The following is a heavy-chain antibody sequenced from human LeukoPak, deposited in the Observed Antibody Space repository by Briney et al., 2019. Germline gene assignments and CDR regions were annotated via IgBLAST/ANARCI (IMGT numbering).Heavy chain of an antibody. CDR2: VSGPGTTT. CDR3: ARVELYASGWYGSVDY. Sequence: GGSLRLSCEASGFTFINYAMNWVRQAPEKGLEWVSTVSGPGTTTYYADSVKGRFTVSRDNSKNTLYLQMDSLRTEDTAVYYCARVELYASGWYGSVDYWGQGTLVAVSS. CDR1: GFTFINYA. V-gene: IGHV3-23*01. J-gene: IGHJ4*02. D-gene: IGHD6-19*01.